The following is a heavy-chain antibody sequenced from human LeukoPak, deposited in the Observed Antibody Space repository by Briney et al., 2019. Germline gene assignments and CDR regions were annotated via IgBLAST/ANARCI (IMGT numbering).Heavy chain of an antibody. V-gene: IGHV4-61*02. CDR2: IYTSGST. Sequence: SQTLSLTCTVSGGSISSGSYYWSWVRQPAGKGLEWIGRIYTSGSTNYNPSLKSRVTISVDTSKNQFSLKLSSVTAADTAVYYCARASITYYYDSSALEWGQGTLVTVSS. D-gene: IGHD3-22*01. CDR1: GGSISSGSYY. CDR3: ARASITYYYDSSALE. J-gene: IGHJ4*02.